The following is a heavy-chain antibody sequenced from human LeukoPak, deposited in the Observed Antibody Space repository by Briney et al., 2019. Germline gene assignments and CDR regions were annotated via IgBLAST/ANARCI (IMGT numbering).Heavy chain of an antibody. CDR3: ARGIAVAGTAFDI. CDR2: INSDGSIT. Sequence: PGGSLRLSCAASGFTFSSYWMHWVRQAPGKGLVWVSRINSDGSITTYADSVRGRFTISRDNAKNSLYLQMNSLRAEDTAVYYCARGIAVAGTAFDIWGQGTMVTVSS. D-gene: IGHD6-19*01. CDR1: GFTFSSYW. V-gene: IGHV3-74*01. J-gene: IGHJ3*02.